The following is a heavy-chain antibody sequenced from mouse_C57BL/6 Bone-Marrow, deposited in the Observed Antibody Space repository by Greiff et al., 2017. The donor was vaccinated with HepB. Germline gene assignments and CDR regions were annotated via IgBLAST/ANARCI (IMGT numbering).Heavy chain of an antibody. D-gene: IGHD1-1*01. J-gene: IGHJ3*01. CDR2: INPSSGYT. V-gene: IGHV1-4*01. Sequence: QVQLKESGAELARPGASVKMSCKASGYTFTSYTMHWVKQRPGQGLEWIGYINPSSGYTKYNQKFKDKATLTADKSSSTAYMQLSSLTSEDSAVYDCARSRGSSYAWFAYWGQGTLVTVSA. CDR3: ARSRGSSYAWFAY. CDR1: GYTFTSYT.